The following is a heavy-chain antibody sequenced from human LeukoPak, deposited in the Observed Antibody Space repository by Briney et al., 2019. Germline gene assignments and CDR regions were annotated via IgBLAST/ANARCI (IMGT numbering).Heavy chain of an antibody. J-gene: IGHJ4*02. CDR3: ARDRQTTVTIKR. V-gene: IGHV3-48*03. CDR1: GFTFSSYE. CDR2: ISSSGSTI. D-gene: IGHD4-17*01. Sequence: GGSLRLSCAASGFTFSSYEMNWVRQAPGKGLEWVSYISSSGSTIYYADSVKGRFTISRDNAKNSLYLQMNSLRAEDTAVYYCARDRQTTVTIKRWGQGTLVTVSS.